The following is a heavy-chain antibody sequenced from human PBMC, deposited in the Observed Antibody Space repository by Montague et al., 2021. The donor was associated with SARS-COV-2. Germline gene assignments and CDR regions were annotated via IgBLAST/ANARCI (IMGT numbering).Heavy chain of an antibody. CDR3: ARDQGGYGTFDI. V-gene: IGHV3-11*01. D-gene: IGHD5-12*01. J-gene: IGHJ3*02. CDR1: GFIFSDYY. CDR2: ISGSGSKT. Sequence: SLRLSCAASGFIFSDYYMTWIRQAPGKGLEWVSHISGSGSKTYYADSVKGRFTTSRDTANNSVYLQMNFLGAEDTAVYYCARDQGGYGTFDIWGQGTMVTVSS.